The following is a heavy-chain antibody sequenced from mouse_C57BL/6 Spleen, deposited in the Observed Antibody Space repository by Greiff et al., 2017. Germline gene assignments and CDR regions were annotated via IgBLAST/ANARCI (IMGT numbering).Heavy chain of an antibody. Sequence: EVKLVESGGGLVQPGGSLSLSCAASGFTFTDYYMSWVRQPPGKALEWLGFIRNKANGYTTEYSASVKGRFTISRDNSQSILYLQMNALRAEDSATYYCARLQLGFDYWGQGTTLTVSS. D-gene: IGHD4-1*02. CDR1: GFTFTDYY. CDR2: IRNKANGYTT. CDR3: ARLQLGFDY. V-gene: IGHV7-3*01. J-gene: IGHJ2*01.